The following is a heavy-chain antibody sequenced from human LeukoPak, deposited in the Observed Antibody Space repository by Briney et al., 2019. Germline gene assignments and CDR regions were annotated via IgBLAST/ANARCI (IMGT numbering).Heavy chain of an antibody. CDR2: IYYSGST. CDR1: GGSINSNY. D-gene: IGHD3-10*01. J-gene: IGHJ4*02. Sequence: SETLSLTCTVSGGSINSNYWSWIRQPPGKGLEYIGYIYYSGSTNYNPSLKSRVTISVDTSKNQFSLKLSSVTAADTAVYYCAKDLGSGSYYDYWGQGTLVTVSS. CDR3: AKDLGSGSYYDY. V-gene: IGHV4-59*01.